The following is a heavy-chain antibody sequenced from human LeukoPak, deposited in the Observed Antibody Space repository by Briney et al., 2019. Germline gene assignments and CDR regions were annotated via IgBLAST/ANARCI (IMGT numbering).Heavy chain of an antibody. Sequence: GGSLRLSCAASGFTFSSYWMHWVRQAPGKGLVWVSRINSDGSSTDYADSVKGRFTISRDNAKNMVYLQMNSLRAEDTAVYYCARGNSVAGTDISYWGQGTLVTVSS. CDR3: ARGNSVAGTDISY. J-gene: IGHJ4*02. CDR2: INSDGSST. CDR1: GFTFSSYW. V-gene: IGHV3-74*01. D-gene: IGHD6-19*01.